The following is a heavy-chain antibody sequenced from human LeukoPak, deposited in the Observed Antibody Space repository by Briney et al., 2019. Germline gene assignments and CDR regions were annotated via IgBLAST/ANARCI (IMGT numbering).Heavy chain of an antibody. D-gene: IGHD6-13*01. Sequence: AGGSLRLSCAASGFTFSSYAMHWVRQAPGKGLEWVAVISYDGSNKYYADSVKGRFTISRDNSKNTLYLQMNSLRAEDTAVYYCARGHGIAAASKGFDPWGQGTLVTVSS. J-gene: IGHJ5*02. CDR2: ISYDGSNK. CDR1: GFTFSSYA. V-gene: IGHV3-30*01. CDR3: ARGHGIAAASKGFDP.